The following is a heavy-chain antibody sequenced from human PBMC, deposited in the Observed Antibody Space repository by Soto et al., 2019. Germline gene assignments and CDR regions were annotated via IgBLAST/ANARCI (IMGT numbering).Heavy chain of an antibody. Sequence: EVQLVESGGGLVKPGGSLRLSCAASGINFSRAWMSWVRQAPGKGLEWVGRIKSKFDGETIDYAAPVKGRFTISRDDSKNIVYLQMNSLNTEDTAVYYCATGLLRYYACWGHGTLVTVSS. V-gene: IGHV3-15*01. D-gene: IGHD3-9*01. CDR1: GINFSRAW. CDR2: IKSKFDGETI. CDR3: ATGLLRYYAC. J-gene: IGHJ4*01.